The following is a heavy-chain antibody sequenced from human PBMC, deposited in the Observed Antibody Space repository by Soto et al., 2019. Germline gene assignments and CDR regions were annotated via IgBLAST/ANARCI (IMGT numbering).Heavy chain of an antibody. D-gene: IGHD6-6*01. V-gene: IGHV3-33*01. CDR2: IWYDGSNK. CDR1: GFTFSSYG. Sequence: QVQLVESGGGVVQPGRSLRLSCAASGFTFSSYGMHWVRQAPGKGLEWVAVIWYDGSNKYYADSVKGRFTISRDNSKNTLYLQMNSLRAEDTAVYYCARDLAGSSCFWGQGTMGTVSS. J-gene: IGHJ3*01. CDR3: ARDLAGSSCF.